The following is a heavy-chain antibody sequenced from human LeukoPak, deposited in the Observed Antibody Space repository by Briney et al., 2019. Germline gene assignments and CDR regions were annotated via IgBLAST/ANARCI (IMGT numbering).Heavy chain of an antibody. V-gene: IGHV4-39*07. J-gene: IGHJ5*02. CDR3: ARPYYYDSRIDP. CDR1: GGSISSSNSY. CDR2: IYSSGST. Sequence: SETLSLTCTVSGGSISSSNSYWGWIRQSPGTGLEWIGNIYSSGSTYYNPSLRSRVTISIDTSENQFSLKLSSVTAADTAVYYCARPYYYDSRIDPWGQGTLVTVSS. D-gene: IGHD3-22*01.